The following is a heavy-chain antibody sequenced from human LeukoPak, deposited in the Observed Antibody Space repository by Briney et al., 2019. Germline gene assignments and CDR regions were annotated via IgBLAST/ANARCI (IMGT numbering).Heavy chain of an antibody. J-gene: IGHJ4*02. CDR2: IYTDGST. V-gene: IGHV3-53*05. D-gene: IGHD4-23*01. Sequence: PGGSLRLSCAASGFSVGNNYVTWVRQPPGKGLEWVSVIYTDGSTYYADSVKGRFIISRDSSKNTLYLQVNSLRAEDTAVYYCTDAVAGWGQGTLVTVSS. CDR3: TDAVAG. CDR1: GFSVGNNY.